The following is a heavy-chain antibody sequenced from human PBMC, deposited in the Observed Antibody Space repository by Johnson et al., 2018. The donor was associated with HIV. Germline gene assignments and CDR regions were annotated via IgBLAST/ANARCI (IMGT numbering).Heavy chain of an antibody. D-gene: IGHD3-10*01. CDR2: ISYDGSNK. CDR3: AKDIVYYGSGFDAFDI. Sequence: QVQLVESGGGVVQPGRSLRLSCAASGFIFSSYGMHWVRQAPGKGLEWVAVISYDGSNKYYADSVKGRFTISRDNSKNTLYLQMNSLRAEDTAVYYCAKDIVYYGSGFDAFDIWGQGTMVTVSS. V-gene: IGHV3-30*19. J-gene: IGHJ3*02. CDR1: GFIFSSYG.